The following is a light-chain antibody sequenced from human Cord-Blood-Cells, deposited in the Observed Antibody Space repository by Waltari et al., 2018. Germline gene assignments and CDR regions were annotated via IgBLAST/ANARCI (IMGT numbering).Light chain of an antibody. J-gene: IGLJ3*02. Sequence: QSALTQPPSASVSPGQSVTLSCTGTSSDVGGYNYVSWYQQHPGNAPKLMIYEVSKRPSGVPDRFSGSKSGNTASLTVSGLQAEDEADYYCSSYAGSNNLFGGGTKLTVL. CDR2: EVS. V-gene: IGLV2-8*01. CDR3: SSYAGSNNL. CDR1: SSDVGGYNY.